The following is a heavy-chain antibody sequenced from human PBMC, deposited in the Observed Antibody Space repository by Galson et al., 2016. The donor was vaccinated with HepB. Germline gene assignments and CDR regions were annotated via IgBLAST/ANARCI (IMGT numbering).Heavy chain of an antibody. V-gene: IGHV4-31*03. Sequence: TLSLTCTVSGGSISSGGYYWSWIRQHPGKGLEWIGYIYYSGSTYHNPSLKSRVTIAVDTSKNQFSLKLSSVTAADTAVYFCARVRTTMAQALAFDIWGQGTMVTVSS. CDR1: GGSISSGGYY. J-gene: IGHJ3*02. CDR3: ARVRTTMAQALAFDI. CDR2: IYYSGST. D-gene: IGHD4-23*01.